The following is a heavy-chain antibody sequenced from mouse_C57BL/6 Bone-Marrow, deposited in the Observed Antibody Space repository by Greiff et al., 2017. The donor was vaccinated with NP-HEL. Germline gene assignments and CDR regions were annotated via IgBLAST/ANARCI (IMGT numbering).Heavy chain of an antibody. V-gene: IGHV1-61*01. CDR2: IYPSDSET. CDR1: GYTFTSYW. D-gene: IGHD1-1*01. Sequence: QVQLQQPGAELVRPGSSVKLSCKASGYTFTSYWMDWVKQRPGQGLEWIGNIYPSDSETHYNQKFKDKATLTVDKSSSTAYMQLSSLTSEDSAVYYCARGDRVGSSFYAMDYWGQGTSVTVSS. CDR3: ARGDRVGSSFYAMDY. J-gene: IGHJ4*01.